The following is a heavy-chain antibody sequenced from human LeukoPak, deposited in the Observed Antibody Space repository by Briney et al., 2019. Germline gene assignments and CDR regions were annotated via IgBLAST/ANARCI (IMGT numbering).Heavy chain of an antibody. CDR1: GGSFSGYF. Sequence: SETLSLTCAVYGGSFSGYFWTWIRQPPGKGLEWIGEINHSGSTNYNPSLKSRVTISVDTSKNQFSLKLSSVTAADTAVYYCATTTIRLGYWGQGTLVTVSS. V-gene: IGHV4-34*01. J-gene: IGHJ4*02. CDR2: INHSGST. CDR3: ATTTIRLGY. D-gene: IGHD1-26*01.